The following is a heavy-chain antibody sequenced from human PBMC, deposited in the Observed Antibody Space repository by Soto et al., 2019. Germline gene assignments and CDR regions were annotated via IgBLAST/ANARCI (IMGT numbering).Heavy chain of an antibody. D-gene: IGHD6-19*01. J-gene: IGHJ4*02. CDR1: GFTFSSYA. Sequence: GGSLRLSCAASGFTFSSYAMSWVRQAPGKGLEWVSAISGSGGSTYYADSVKGRFTISRDNSKNTLYLQMSSLRAEDTAVYYCAKDLSGGWYPKFDYWGQGTLVTVSS. CDR3: AKDLSGGWYPKFDY. V-gene: IGHV3-23*01. CDR2: ISGSGGST.